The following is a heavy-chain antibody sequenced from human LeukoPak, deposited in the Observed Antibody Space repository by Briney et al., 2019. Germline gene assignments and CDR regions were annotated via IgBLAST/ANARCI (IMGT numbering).Heavy chain of an antibody. CDR3: TRGSYGDYEY. Sequence: GGSLRLSCAASGFTFDDYAMHWVRQAPGKGLEWVSGISWNSGSIGYADSVKGRFTISRDNAKNSLYLQMNSLRAEDTAVCYCTRGSYGDYEYWGQGTLVTVSS. D-gene: IGHD4-17*01. V-gene: IGHV3-9*01. CDR2: ISWNSGSI. J-gene: IGHJ4*02. CDR1: GFTFDDYA.